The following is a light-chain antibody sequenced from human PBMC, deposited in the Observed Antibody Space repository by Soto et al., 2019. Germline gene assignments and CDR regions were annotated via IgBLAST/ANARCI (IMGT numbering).Light chain of an antibody. CDR3: QQRSNWLRDT. CDR1: QSVSSY. Sequence: EIVLTQSPATLSLSPGERATLSCRASQSVSSYLAWYQQKPGQAPRLLIYDASNRATGIPARFSGSGSGTDFTLTISSLEPEDFALYYCQQRSNWLRDTFGQGTKLEIK. J-gene: IGKJ2*01. CDR2: DAS. V-gene: IGKV3-11*01.